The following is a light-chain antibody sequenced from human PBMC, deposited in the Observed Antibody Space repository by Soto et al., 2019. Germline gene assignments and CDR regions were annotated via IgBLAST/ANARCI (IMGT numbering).Light chain of an antibody. CDR1: QSISSW. V-gene: IGKV1-5*03. CDR2: NTS. CDR3: QYWSDYCWT. Sequence: DIQLTQSPSTLSTSVGDRVTISCRASQSISSWLAWYQQKPGKAPKLLLYNTSHLESGVPPRFGGSGSGTEFTLTISSLQPDDFATYYCQYWSDYCWTFGQGTKVEIK. J-gene: IGKJ1*01.